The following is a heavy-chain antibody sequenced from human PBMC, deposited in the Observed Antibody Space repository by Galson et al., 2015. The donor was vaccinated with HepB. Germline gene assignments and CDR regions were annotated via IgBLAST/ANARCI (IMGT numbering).Heavy chain of an antibody. CDR2: ISGSGGST. J-gene: IGHJ6*02. D-gene: IGHD1-14*01. CDR3: AIAPENYYYYGVDV. V-gene: IGHV3-23*01. CDR1: GFTFSSYA. Sequence: SLRLSCAASGFTFSSYAMSWVRQAPGKGLEWVSAISGSGGSTYYADSVMGRFTISRDNSKNTLYLQMNSLRADDTAVYYCAIAPENYYYYGVDVWGQGTTVTVSS.